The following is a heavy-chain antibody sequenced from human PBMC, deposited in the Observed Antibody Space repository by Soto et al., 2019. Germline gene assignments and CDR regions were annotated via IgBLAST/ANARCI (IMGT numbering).Heavy chain of an antibody. CDR3: ARGYDYGAFDY. CDR1: GGSISSSSYY. V-gene: IGHV4-39*01. Sequence: QLQLQESGPGLVKPSETLSLTCTVSGGSISSSSYYWGWIRQPPGKGLEWIGSIYYSGSTYYNPSLKSRVTISVDTSKNQFSLKLSSVTAADTAVYYCARGYDYGAFDYWGQGTLVTVSS. D-gene: IGHD5-12*01. J-gene: IGHJ4*02. CDR2: IYYSGST.